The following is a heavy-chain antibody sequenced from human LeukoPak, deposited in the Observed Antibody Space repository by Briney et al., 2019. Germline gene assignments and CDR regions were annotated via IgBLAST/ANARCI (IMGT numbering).Heavy chain of an antibody. Sequence: PGGSLRLSCTTSGFNFGDHAMTWVRQAPGKGLEWVGFIRSKAYRGTTEYAASVKGRFTISRDDSKSFVYLQMNSLKSEDTAVYYCSRGPIQLWVHNGVDVWGQGTTVTVSS. CDR1: GFNFGDHA. V-gene: IGHV3-49*04. CDR2: IRSKAYRGTT. J-gene: IGHJ6*02. D-gene: IGHD5-18*01. CDR3: SRGPIQLWVHNGVDV.